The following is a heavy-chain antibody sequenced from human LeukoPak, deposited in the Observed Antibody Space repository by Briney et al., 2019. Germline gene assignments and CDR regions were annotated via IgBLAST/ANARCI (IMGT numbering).Heavy chain of an antibody. CDR3: ARGQWLVQFAYDH. J-gene: IGHJ4*02. CDR1: GGSFSGYY. D-gene: IGHD6-19*01. V-gene: IGHV4-34*01. CDR2: INHSGST. Sequence: SETLSLTCAVYGGSFSGYYWSWIRQPPGKGLEWIGEINHSGSTNYNPSLKSRVTISVDTSKNQFSLKLSSVTAADTAVYYCARGQWLVQFAYDHWGQGTLVTVSS.